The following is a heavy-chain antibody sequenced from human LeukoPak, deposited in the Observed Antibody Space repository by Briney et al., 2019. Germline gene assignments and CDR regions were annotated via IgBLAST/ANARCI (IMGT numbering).Heavy chain of an antibody. D-gene: IGHD3-10*01. J-gene: IGHJ5*02. V-gene: IGHV1-8*01. CDR1: GYTFTSYD. CDR2: MNPNSGNT. CDR3: ARGLPMVRGVITTIRPPNWFDP. Sequence: GASVKVSCKASGYTFTSYDINWVRQATGQGLEWMGWMNPNSGNTGYAQKFQGRVTMTRNTSISTAYMELSSLRSEDTAVYYCARGLPMVRGVITTIRPPNWFDPWGQGTLVTVSS.